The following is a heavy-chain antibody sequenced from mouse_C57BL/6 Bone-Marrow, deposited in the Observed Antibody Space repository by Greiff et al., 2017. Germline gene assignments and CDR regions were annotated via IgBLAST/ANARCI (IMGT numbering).Heavy chain of an antibody. CDR1: GYTFTSYW. D-gene: IGHD4-1*01. J-gene: IGHJ4*01. CDR2: IYPGSGST. V-gene: IGHV1-55*01. Sequence: VQLQQPGAELVKPGASVKMSCKASGYTFTSYWITWVKQRPGQGLEWIGDIYPGSGSTNFNEKFKSKATLTVHTSSSTAYMQLISLTSEDSAVYYCARSPNWDYAMDYWGQGTSVTVSS. CDR3: ARSPNWDYAMDY.